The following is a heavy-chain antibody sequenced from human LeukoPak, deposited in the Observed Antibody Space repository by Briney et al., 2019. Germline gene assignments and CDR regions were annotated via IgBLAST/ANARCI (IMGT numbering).Heavy chain of an antibody. CDR2: IGTVGDI. CDR3: VRGGPTGFDY. J-gene: IGHJ4*02. V-gene: IGHV3-13*01. D-gene: IGHD2-8*02. CDR1: GFTFSTYD. Sequence: GGSLRLSCAASGFTFSTYDMHWVRQGTGKGLEWVSGIGTVGDIYYSGSVKGRFTLSRENANDALYPQMNSLRAGDTAVYYCVRGGPTGFDYWGQGTLVTVSS.